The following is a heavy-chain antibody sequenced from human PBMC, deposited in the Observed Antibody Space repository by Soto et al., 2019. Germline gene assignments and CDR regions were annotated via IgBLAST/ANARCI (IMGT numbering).Heavy chain of an antibody. CDR3: ARDHVRGYSYGYRGFDP. CDR1: GGSISSSNW. D-gene: IGHD5-18*01. CDR2: IYHSGST. J-gene: IGHJ5*02. V-gene: IGHV4-4*02. Sequence: QVQLQESGPGLVKPSGTLSLTCAVSGGSISSSNWWSWVRQPPGKGLEWIGEIYHSGSTNYNPSLKGRVTISVDKSKNQFSLKLSSVTAADTAVYYCARDHVRGYSYGYRGFDPWGQGTLVTVSS.